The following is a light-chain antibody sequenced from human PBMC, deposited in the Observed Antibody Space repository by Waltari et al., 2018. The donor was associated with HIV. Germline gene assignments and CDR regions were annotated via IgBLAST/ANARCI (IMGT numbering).Light chain of an antibody. CDR3: HSRDTTGHHVV. V-gene: IGLV3-19*01. Sequence: SSELTQDQSVSVALVQTVRITCRGDSLSRSYASWYQQKSGQAPVVVFFGRNNRPSGIPDRFSGSSSGNTASLTITGAQAEDEADYYCHSRDTTGHHVVFGGGTKVTVL. CDR1: SLSRSY. J-gene: IGLJ2*01. CDR2: GRN.